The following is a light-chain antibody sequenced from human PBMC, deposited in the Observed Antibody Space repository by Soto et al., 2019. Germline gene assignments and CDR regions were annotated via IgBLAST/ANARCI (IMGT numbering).Light chain of an antibody. CDR1: DIGSTN. J-gene: IGLJ2*01. V-gene: IGLV3-9*01. CDR3: QVWHSSTVV. Sequence: SYELTQSLSVSVALGQTDKITSGGNDIGSTNVHWYQQKPGQAPVLVIYRDAIRPSGIPERFSGSNSGNTATLTIGRAQAGDEAHYYCQVWHSSTVVFGGGTKLTVL. CDR2: RDA.